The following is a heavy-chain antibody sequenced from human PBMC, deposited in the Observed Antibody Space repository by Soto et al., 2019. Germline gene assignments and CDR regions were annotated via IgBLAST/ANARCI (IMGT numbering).Heavy chain of an antibody. V-gene: IGHV1-46*01. D-gene: IGHD3-10*01. J-gene: IGHJ6*01. Sequence: ASVKVSCKASGYTFTSYYMHWVRQAPGQGLEWMGIINPSGGSTSYAQKFQGRVTMTRDTSTSTVYMELSSLRSEDTAVYYCARDRRYYYGSGSRPGGYYHGMDVWGQGTTVT. CDR2: INPSGGST. CDR3: ARDRRYYYGSGSRPGGYYHGMDV. CDR1: GYTFTSYY.